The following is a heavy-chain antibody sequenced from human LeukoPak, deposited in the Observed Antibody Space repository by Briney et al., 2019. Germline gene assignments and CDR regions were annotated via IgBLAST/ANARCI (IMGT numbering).Heavy chain of an antibody. Sequence: ASVKVSCKASGYTFTSCYLHWVRQAPGQGLEWMGIINPTSGDRSYAQKFQARVSMTKDMSTSTIYMELSSLRSEDTAVYYCARVALRRGWHYFDSWGQGTLVTVSS. J-gene: IGHJ4*02. CDR3: ARVALRRGWHYFDS. CDR2: INPTSGDR. D-gene: IGHD6-19*01. V-gene: IGHV1-46*01. CDR1: GYTFTSCY.